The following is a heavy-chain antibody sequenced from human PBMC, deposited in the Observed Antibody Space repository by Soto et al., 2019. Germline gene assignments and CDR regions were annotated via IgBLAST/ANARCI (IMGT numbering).Heavy chain of an antibody. CDR1: GFSLTTSGVG. D-gene: IGHD3-22*01. CDR3: AHSLYDDSRIDY. CDR2: IYWDDDK. Sequence: QITLKESGPTLVKPTQTLTLTCTFSGFSLTTSGVGVGWIRQPPGKALEWLAVIYWDDDKRYSPSLKSRLTITKDTSKNQVVLTMTNINPVDTATYYCAHSLYDDSRIDYWGQGTLVTVSS. V-gene: IGHV2-5*02. J-gene: IGHJ4*02.